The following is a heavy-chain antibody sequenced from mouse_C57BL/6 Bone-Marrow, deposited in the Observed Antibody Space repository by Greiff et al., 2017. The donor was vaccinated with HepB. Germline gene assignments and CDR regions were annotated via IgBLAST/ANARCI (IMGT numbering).Heavy chain of an antibody. J-gene: IGHJ1*03. CDR2: IRNKANGYTT. CDR1: GFTFTDYY. V-gene: IGHV7-3*01. Sequence: EVKVEESGGGLVQPGGSLSLSCAASGFTFTDYYMSWVRQPPGKALEWLGFIRNKANGYTTEYSASVKGRFTISRDNSQSILYLQINALRAEDSATYYCARSYYYGSSWYFDVWGTGTTVTVSS. D-gene: IGHD1-1*01. CDR3: ARSYYYGSSWYFDV.